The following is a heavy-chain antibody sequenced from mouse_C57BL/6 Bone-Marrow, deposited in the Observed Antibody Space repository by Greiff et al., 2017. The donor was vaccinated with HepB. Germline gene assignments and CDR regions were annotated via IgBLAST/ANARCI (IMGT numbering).Heavy chain of an antibody. Sequence: DVKLVESGGDLVKPGGSLKLSCAASGFTFSSYGMSWVRQTPDKRLEWVATISSGGSYTYYPDSVKGRFTISRDNAKNTLYLQMSSLKSEDTAMYYFARHIYEDYFDYWGQGTTLTVSS. D-gene: IGHD2-3*01. J-gene: IGHJ2*01. CDR3: ARHIYEDYFDY. V-gene: IGHV5-6*02. CDR2: ISSGGSYT. CDR1: GFTFSSYG.